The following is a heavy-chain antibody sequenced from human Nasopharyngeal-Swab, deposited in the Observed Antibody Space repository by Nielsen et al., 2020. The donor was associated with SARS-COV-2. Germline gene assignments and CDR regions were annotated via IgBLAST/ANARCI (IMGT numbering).Heavy chain of an antibody. V-gene: IGHV1-8*01. Sequence: ASVKVSCKASGYTFTSYDINWVRQATGQGLEWMGWMNPNSGNTGYAQKFQGRVTMTRNTSISTAYMELSSLRSEDTAVYYCARAPTNYYYYCMDVWGKGTTVTVSS. CDR1: GYTFTSYD. D-gene: IGHD5-24*01. CDR2: MNPNSGNT. CDR3: ARAPTNYYYYCMDV. J-gene: IGHJ6*03.